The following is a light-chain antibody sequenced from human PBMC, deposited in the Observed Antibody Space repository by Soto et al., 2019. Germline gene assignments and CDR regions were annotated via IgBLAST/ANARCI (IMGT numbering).Light chain of an antibody. CDR1: QSVSSN. CDR2: GAS. J-gene: IGKJ2*01. Sequence: EIVMTHSPATLSVSPGERATLSCRASQSVSSNLAWYQQKPGQAPRLLIYGASTSATGIPARFSGSRSGTEFTLTISVLQSEDFAGYYCQQYNNWPYTVGQGNKLEIK. V-gene: IGKV3-15*01. CDR3: QQYNNWPYT.